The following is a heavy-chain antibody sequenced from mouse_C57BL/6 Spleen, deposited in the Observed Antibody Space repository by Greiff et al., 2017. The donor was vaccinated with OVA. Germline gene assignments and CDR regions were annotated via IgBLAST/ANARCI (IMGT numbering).Heavy chain of an antibody. V-gene: IGHV1-52*01. CDR1: GYTFTSYW. CDR3: AREITTVGYYYAMDY. J-gene: IGHJ4*01. CDR2: IDPSDSET. Sequence: QVQLQQPGAELVRPGSSVKLSCKASGYTFTSYWMHWVKQRPIQGLEWIGNIDPSDSETHYNQKFKDKATLTVDKSSSTAYMQLSSLTSEDAAVYYGAREITTVGYYYAMDYWGQGTSVTVSS. D-gene: IGHD1-1*01.